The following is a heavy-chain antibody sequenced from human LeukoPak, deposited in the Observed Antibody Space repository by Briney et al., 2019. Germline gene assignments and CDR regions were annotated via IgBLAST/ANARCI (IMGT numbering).Heavy chain of an antibody. CDR2: ISWNSGSI. D-gene: IGHD3-10*01. CDR1: GFTFDDCA. J-gene: IGHJ4*02. V-gene: IGHV3-9*01. Sequence: GGSLRLSCAASGFTFDDCAMHWVRQAPGKGLEWVSGISWNSGSIGYADSVKGRFTISRDNAKNSLYLQMNSLRAEDTALYYCAKASGSGSYYRKPHFDYWGQGTLVTVSS. CDR3: AKASGSGSYYRKPHFDY.